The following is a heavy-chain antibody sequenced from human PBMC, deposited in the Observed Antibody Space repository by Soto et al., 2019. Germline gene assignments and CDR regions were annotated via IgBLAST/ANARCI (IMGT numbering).Heavy chain of an antibody. CDR2: ISNSGGVT. Sequence: EVQLLESGGGLAQPGGSLRLSCAASGITFSQFGMNWVRQAPGKGLEWVSSISNSGGVTYYSTSVRGRFIVSRDNSKDTVFLPMSGLRVDDTAIYYCAKAVNTGEYYFDFWGRGTLVTVSS. CDR3: AKAVNTGEYYFDF. D-gene: IGHD1-26*01. V-gene: IGHV3-23*01. CDR1: GITFSQFG. J-gene: IGHJ4*02.